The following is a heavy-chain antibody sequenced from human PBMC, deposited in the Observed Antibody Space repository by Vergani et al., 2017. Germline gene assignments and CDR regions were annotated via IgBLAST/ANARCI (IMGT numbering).Heavy chain of an antibody. CDR1: GFTFDDYT. D-gene: IGHD6-6*01. V-gene: IGHV3-43*01. J-gene: IGHJ6*02. Sequence: EVQLVESGGVVVQPGGSLRLSCAASGFTFDDYTMHWVRQAPGKGLEWVSLISWVGGSTYYADSVKGRFTISRDNSKNSLYLQMNSLRTEDTALYYCAKDLAYSSSSDGGMDVWGQGTTVTVSS. CDR3: AKDLAYSSSSDGGMDV. CDR2: ISWVGGST.